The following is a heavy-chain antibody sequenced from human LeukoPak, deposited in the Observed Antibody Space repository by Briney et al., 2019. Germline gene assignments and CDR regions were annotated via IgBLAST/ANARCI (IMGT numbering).Heavy chain of an antibody. J-gene: IGHJ4*02. CDR1: GFTFSSYA. V-gene: IGHV3-7*01. Sequence: PGGSLRLSCAASGFTFSSYAMSWVRQAPGKGLEWVANIKEDGSEKYYVDSVKGRFTISRDNAKNSLYLQMNSLRAEDTAVYYCARGGFTFGLWGQGTLVTVSS. CDR2: IKEDGSEK. D-gene: IGHD5-18*01. CDR3: ARGGFTFGL.